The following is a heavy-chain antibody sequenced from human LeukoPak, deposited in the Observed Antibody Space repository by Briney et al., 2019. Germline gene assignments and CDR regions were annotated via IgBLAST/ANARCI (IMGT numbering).Heavy chain of an antibody. J-gene: IGHJ4*01. Sequence: GESLKIACKGSAYRFTSYWIGWVRQMPGKGLEWMGIIYPGDSDTRYSPSFQGQVTMSVDRSINTAYLQWSSLEASDTAMYYCARLGDGYNYCDYWGQGTLVTVSS. CDR2: IYPGDSDT. D-gene: IGHD5-24*01. V-gene: IGHV5-51*01. CDR1: AYRFTSYW. CDR3: ARLGDGYNYCDY.